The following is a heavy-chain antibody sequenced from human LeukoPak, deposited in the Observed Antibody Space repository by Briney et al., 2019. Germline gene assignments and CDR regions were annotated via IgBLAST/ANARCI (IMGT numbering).Heavy chain of an antibody. CDR3: ARARKSGGITMIRGVKDRGWFDP. Sequence: GGSLRLSCAASGFTFSNYGMHWVRQAPGKGLEWVAFIRYDGSNKSYADAVKGRFTISRDNSKNTLYLQMNSLRAEDTAVYYCARARKSGGITMIRGVKDRGWFDPWGQGTLVTVSS. CDR1: GFTFSNYG. CDR2: IRYDGSNK. J-gene: IGHJ5*02. D-gene: IGHD3-10*01. V-gene: IGHV3-30*02.